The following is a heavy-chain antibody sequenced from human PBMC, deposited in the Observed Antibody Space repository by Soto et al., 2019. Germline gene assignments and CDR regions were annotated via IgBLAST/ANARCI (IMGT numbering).Heavy chain of an antibody. Sequence: GGSLRLSCAASGFTFSSYAMHWVRQAPGKGLEWVAVISYDGSNKYYADSVKGRFTISRDNSKNTLYLQMNSLRAEDTAVYYCARDLRIAVAGTVSGPIDYWGQGTLVTVSS. D-gene: IGHD6-19*01. CDR2: ISYDGSNK. J-gene: IGHJ4*02. CDR3: ARDLRIAVAGTVSGPIDY. V-gene: IGHV3-30-3*01. CDR1: GFTFSSYA.